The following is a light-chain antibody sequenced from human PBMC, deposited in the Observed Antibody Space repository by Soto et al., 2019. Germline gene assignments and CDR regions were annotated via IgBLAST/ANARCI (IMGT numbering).Light chain of an antibody. CDR2: DVS. J-gene: IGLJ2*01. V-gene: IGLV2-14*01. CDR3: SSYTSSSTLMV. CDR1: SSDFAIYNF. Sequence: QSALTQPASVSGSPGQSITVSCTGSSSDFAIYNFVSWYQQHPGKAPKLLIYDVSNRPSGVSNRFSASKSGNTASLTISGLQADYEADYYCSSYTSSSTLMVFGGGTKLTVL.